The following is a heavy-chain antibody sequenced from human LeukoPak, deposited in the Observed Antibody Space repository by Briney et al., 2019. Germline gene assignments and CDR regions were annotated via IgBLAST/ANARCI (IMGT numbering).Heavy chain of an antibody. J-gene: IGHJ5*02. CDR2: TNPNSGDT. CDR3: AREQFDP. Sequence: GASVKVSCKASGYTFTSYDINWVRRATGQGLEWMGYTNPNSGDTAYAQKFQGRVTMTTDTSISTAYMELSSLRSEDTAVYYCAREQFDPWGQGTLVTVSS. D-gene: IGHD1-26*01. V-gene: IGHV1-8*01. CDR1: GYTFTSYD.